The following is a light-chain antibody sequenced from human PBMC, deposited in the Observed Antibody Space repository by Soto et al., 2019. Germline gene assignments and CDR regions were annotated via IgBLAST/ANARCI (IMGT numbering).Light chain of an antibody. CDR1: SSDVGGYNY. CDR2: EVS. V-gene: IGLV2-8*01. J-gene: IGLJ2*01. Sequence: QSALTQPPSASGSPGQSVTISCTGTSSDVGGYNYVSWYQQHPGKAPKLMIYEVSKRPSGVPDRFSGSKSGNTASLTVSGLQAEDEADYYCLSYAGSNFLFGGGTQLTVL. CDR3: LSYAGSNFL.